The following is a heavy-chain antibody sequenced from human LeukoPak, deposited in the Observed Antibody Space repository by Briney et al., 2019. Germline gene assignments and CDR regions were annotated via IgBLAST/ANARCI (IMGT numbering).Heavy chain of an antibody. CDR1: GFRFDYYG. Sequence: GGSLRLSCVASGFRFDYYGMTWVRQAPGRGLEWVSSIRPSGDNTYYGDSVKGRFTISRDNSKNTVYLQMNNMRVDDTAIYYCARVAGWHWFDPWGQGTLVTVSS. CDR2: IRPSGDNT. D-gene: IGHD6-19*01. V-gene: IGHV3-23*01. J-gene: IGHJ5*02. CDR3: ARVAGWHWFDP.